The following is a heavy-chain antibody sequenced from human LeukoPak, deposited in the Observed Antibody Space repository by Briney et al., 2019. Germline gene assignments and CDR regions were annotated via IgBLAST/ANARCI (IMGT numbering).Heavy chain of an antibody. CDR1: GGSISSYY. D-gene: IGHD4-17*01. CDR3: ARSTVTDDY. Sequence: TSETLSLTCTVSGGSISSYYWSWIRQPPGKGLEWIGYIYYSGSTNYNPSPKSRVTISVDTSKNQFSLKLSSVTAADTAVYYCARSTVTDDYWGQGTLVTVSS. CDR2: IYYSGST. J-gene: IGHJ4*02. V-gene: IGHV4-59*01.